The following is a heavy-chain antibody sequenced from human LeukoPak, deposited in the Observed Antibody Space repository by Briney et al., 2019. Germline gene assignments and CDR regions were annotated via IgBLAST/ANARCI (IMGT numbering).Heavy chain of an antibody. CDR2: INPDGSTT. Sequence: GGSLRLSCVASGFIFSDYSMHWVRQAPGKGLEWVSRINPDGSTTTYADSVKGRFTISRDNAKNTVYLQMNSLRAEDTAVYYCARVLSGSWDWFDPWGQGTLVTVSS. CDR1: GFIFSDYS. D-gene: IGHD3-22*01. V-gene: IGHV3-74*01. CDR3: ARVLSGSWDWFDP. J-gene: IGHJ5*02.